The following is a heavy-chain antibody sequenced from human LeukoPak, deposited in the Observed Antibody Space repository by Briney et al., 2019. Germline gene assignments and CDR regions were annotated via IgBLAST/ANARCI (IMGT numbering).Heavy chain of an antibody. CDR3: ARDFVVVPAAIEAYYFDY. D-gene: IGHD2-2*02. Sequence: SQTLSLTCAISGDSVSSNSAAWNWIGQSPSRGLEWLGRTYYRSKWYNDYAVSVKSRITINPDTSKNQFSLQLNSVTPEDTAVYYCARDFVVVPAAIEAYYFDYWGQGTLVTVSS. CDR2: TYYRSKWYN. J-gene: IGHJ4*02. CDR1: GDSVSSNSAA. V-gene: IGHV6-1*01.